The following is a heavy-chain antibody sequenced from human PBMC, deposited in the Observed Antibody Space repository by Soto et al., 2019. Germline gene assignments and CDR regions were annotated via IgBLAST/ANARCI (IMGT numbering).Heavy chain of an antibody. Sequence: QVQLVESGGGVVQPGRSLRLSCAASGFTFSSYGMHWVRQAPGKGLEWVAVMSYDGSNEYYADSVKGRFTISRHNSKNTLYLQMHSLRAEDTAVYYCTKDYGSGWYYFDSWGQGTLVTVSS. V-gene: IGHV3-30*18. CDR2: MSYDGSNE. CDR3: TKDYGSGWYYFDS. D-gene: IGHD6-19*01. CDR1: GFTFSSYG. J-gene: IGHJ4*02.